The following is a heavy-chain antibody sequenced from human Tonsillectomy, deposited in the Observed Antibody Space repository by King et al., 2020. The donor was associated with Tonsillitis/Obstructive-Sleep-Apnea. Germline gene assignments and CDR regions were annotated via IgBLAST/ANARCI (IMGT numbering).Heavy chain of an antibody. CDR2: ISSRSSYT. CDR1: GFTFSYYY. J-gene: IGHJ4*02. Sequence: VQLVESGGGLVKPGGSLRLSCAASGFTFSYYYMSWIRQAPGKGREWVSYISSRSSYTNFADSVKGRFTHSRDNAKNSLYLQMNSLRAEDTAVYYCARSYSDILTGVDYWGQGTLVTVSS. V-gene: IGHV3-11*05. CDR3: ARSYSDILTGVDY. D-gene: IGHD3-9*01.